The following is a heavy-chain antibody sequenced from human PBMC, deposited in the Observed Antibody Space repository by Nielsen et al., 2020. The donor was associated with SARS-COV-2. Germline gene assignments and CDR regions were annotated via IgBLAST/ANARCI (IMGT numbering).Heavy chain of an antibody. V-gene: IGHV3-30-3*01. CDR1: GFTFSSYA. Sequence: GASLKISCAASGFTFSSYAMHWVRQAPGKGLEWVAVISYDGSNKYYADSVKGRFTISRDNSKNTLYLQMNSLRAEDTAVYYCARAQSIRRYFDYWGQGTLVTVSS. J-gene: IGHJ4*02. D-gene: IGHD3-3*02. CDR2: ISYDGSNK. CDR3: ARAQSIRRYFDY.